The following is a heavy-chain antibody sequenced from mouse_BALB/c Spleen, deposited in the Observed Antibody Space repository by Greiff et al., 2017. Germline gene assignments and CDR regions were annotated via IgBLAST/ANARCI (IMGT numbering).Heavy chain of an antibody. CDR3: ARFYTSFDY. J-gene: IGHJ2*01. V-gene: IGHV1-87*01. Sequence: QVQLQQSGAELARPGASVKLSCKASGYTFTSYWMQWVKQRPGQGLEWIGAIYPGDGDTRYTQKFKGKATLTADKSSSTAYMQLSSLASEDSAVYYCARFYTSFDYWGQGTTLTVSS. D-gene: IGHD5-1-1*01. CDR2: IYPGDGDT. CDR1: GYTFTSYW.